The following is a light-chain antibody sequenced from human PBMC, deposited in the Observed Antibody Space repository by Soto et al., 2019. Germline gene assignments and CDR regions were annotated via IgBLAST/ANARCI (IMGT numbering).Light chain of an antibody. CDR2: GVK. J-gene: IGLJ1*01. CDR1: GRDIGAYDY. CDR3: SSYTTSYCYV. Sequence: QSALTQPASVSGSPGQSITISCTGSGRDIGAYDYVSWYQQHPGKAPKLIIYGVKNRPSGVSNRFSASKSAFTASLTISGLQTEDEADYYCSSYTTSYCYVFGPWTKLTV. V-gene: IGLV2-14*01.